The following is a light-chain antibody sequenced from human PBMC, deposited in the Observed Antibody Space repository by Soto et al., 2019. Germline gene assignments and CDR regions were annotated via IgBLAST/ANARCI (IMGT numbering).Light chain of an antibody. V-gene: IGKV3-11*01. CDR3: QQRSNWPLT. CDR1: QSVRSY. J-gene: IGKJ4*01. CDR2: DAS. Sequence: PGERATLSCRASQSVRSYLAWYXQKXGQXXRXXXYDASNRATGIPARFSGSGYGTDFTLTISSLEPEDFAVYYCQQRSNWPLTFGGGTKVDI.